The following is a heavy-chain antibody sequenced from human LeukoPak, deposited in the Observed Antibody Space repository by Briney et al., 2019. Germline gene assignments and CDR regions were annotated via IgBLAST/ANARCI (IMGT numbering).Heavy chain of an antibody. V-gene: IGHV3-7*01. CDR1: GFTLNSYL. CDR2: IKKDGREE. CDR3: ARSNPNRNALDL. Sequence: GGSLRLSFAASGFTLNSYLMSWVRQAPGRVLEWVANIKKDGREESYLDSVRGRFTFSRDNAKNSLFLQMNSLRGEDTAVYYCARSNPNRNALDLWGQGTMVTISS. D-gene: IGHD1-14*01. J-gene: IGHJ3*01.